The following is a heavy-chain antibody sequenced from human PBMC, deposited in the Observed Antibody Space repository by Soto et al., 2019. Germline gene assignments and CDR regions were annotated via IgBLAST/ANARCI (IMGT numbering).Heavy chain of an antibody. V-gene: IGHV4-39*01. J-gene: IGHJ4*02. CDR1: CGSISSSSYY. CDR3: ARHGAICGVGIIGG. Sequence: QLQLQESGPGLVKPSETLSLTCTVSCGSISSSSYYWGWIRQPTGKGLEWIGSIYYSGSTYYNPSLKSRGTISVDTSKNQFSLKLSSVNAAYTAVYYCARHGAICGVGIIGGWGQGTLVTVSS. CDR2: IYYSGST. D-gene: IGHD3-3*01.